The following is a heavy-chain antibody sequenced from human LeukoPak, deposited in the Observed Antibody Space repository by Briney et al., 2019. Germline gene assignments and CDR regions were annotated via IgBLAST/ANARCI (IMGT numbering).Heavy chain of an antibody. D-gene: IGHD5-18*01. V-gene: IGHV4-34*01. CDR3: ARRGYSYGLWNY. Sequence: SETLSLTCAVYGGAFSDFYWSWIRQPPGKGLEWIGEVNYSGSTNYSPSLKSRVTISVDTSKNQFSLKVHSVTAADTAVYFCARRGYSYGLWNYWGEGTLVTVAS. CDR2: VNYSGST. CDR1: GGAFSDFY. J-gene: IGHJ4*02.